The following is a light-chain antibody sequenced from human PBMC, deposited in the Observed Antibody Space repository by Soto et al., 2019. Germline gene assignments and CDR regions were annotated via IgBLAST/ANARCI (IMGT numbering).Light chain of an antibody. CDR1: SSDVGGYNY. CDR3: CSYTSHNTYV. CDR2: DVS. J-gene: IGLJ1*01. V-gene: IGLV2-14*01. Sequence: QSVLTQPASVSGSPGQSITISCTGTSSDVGGYNYVSWYQQHPDKAPKLMIYDVSNRPSGVSNRFSGSKSGNTASLTISALKHEDETDYYCCSYTSHNTYVFGTGTKAXVL.